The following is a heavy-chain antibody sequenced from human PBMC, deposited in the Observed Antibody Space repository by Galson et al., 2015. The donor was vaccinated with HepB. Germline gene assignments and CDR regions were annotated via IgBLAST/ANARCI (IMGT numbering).Heavy chain of an antibody. CDR1: GFTVSSNY. J-gene: IGHJ4*02. CDR3: GRDLGGAGDH. CDR2: IYSGGST. Sequence: SLRLSCAASGFTVSSNYMSWVRQAPGKGLEWVSVIYSGGSTYYADSVKGRFTISRDNAKNSLYLQMNNLRVDDTAVYFCGRDLGGAGDHWGQGTLVTVSS. V-gene: IGHV3-53*01. D-gene: IGHD1-14*01.